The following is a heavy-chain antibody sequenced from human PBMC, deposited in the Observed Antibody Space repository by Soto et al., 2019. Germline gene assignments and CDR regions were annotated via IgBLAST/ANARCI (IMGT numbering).Heavy chain of an antibody. CDR1: GYAFTGYY. V-gene: IGHV1-2*02. CDR2: INPNSGGT. CDR3: ARDLEYCSSTSCYPYYYYGMDV. J-gene: IGHJ6*02. Sequence: ASVKVSCKASGYAFTGYYMHWVRQAPGQGLEWMGWINPNSGGTNYAQKFQGRVTMTRDTSISTAYMELSRLRSDDTAVYYCARDLEYCSSTSCYPYYYYGMDVWGQGTTVTSP. D-gene: IGHD2-2*01.